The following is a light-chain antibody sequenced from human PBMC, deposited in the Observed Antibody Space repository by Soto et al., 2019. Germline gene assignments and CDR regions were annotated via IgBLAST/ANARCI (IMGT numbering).Light chain of an antibody. Sequence: DIQLTQSPSFLSASVGDRVTITCRASQAIGTYLVWYQREPGKVPKLLMYAASTLQSGVPSRFSGGGSGTEFTLTISSLQPEDFATYYCQQLFDYPLTFGGGTEVEI. CDR2: AAS. CDR1: QAIGTY. V-gene: IGKV1-9*01. J-gene: IGKJ4*01. CDR3: QQLFDYPLT.